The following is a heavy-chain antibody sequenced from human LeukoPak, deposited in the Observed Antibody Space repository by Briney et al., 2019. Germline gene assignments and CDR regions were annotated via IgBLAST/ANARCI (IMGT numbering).Heavy chain of an antibody. CDR1: GGSISSSSYY. J-gene: IGHJ4*02. V-gene: IGHV4-39*07. CDR2: IYYSGST. Sequence: SETLSLTCTVSGGSISSSSYYWGWIRQPPGKGLEWIGSIYYSGSTYYNPSLKSRVTISVDTSKNQFSLKLSSVTAADTAVYYCARGDGSLLPYWGQGTLVTVSS. CDR3: ARGDGSLLPY. D-gene: IGHD1-26*01.